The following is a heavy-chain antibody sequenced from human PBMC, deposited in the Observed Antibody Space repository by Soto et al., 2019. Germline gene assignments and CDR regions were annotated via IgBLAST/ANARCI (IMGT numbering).Heavy chain of an antibody. D-gene: IGHD6-6*01. CDR3: ARHIGKQLVRGYYYYGMDV. Sequence: GESLKISCKGSGYSFTSYWISWVRQMPGKGLEWMGRIDPSDSYTNYSPSFQGHVTISADKSISTAYLQWSSLKASDTAMYCCARHIGKQLVRGYYYYGMDVWGQGTTVTVSS. CDR1: GYSFTSYW. CDR2: IDPSDSYT. J-gene: IGHJ6*02. V-gene: IGHV5-10-1*01.